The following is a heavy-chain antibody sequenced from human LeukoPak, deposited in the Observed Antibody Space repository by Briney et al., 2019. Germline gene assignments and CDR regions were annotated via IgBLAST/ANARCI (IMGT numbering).Heavy chain of an antibody. V-gene: IGHV4-34*01. D-gene: IGHD3-10*01. CDR3: ARIYYGSGSYYPYYYYYMDV. J-gene: IGHJ6*03. CDR1: GGSFSGYY. CDR2: INHSGST. Sequence: LETLSLTCAVYGGSFSGYYWSWIRQPPGKGLEWIGEINHSGSTNYNPSLKSRVTISVDTSKNQFSLNLSSVTAADTAVYYCARIYYGSGSYYPYYYYYMDVWGKGTTVTISS.